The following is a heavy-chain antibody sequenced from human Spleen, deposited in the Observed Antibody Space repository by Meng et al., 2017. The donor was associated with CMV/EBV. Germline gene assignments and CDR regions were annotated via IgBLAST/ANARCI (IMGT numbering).Heavy chain of an antibody. CDR2: INPNSGGT. CDR3: ARDNSNYVGRDYYFGMDV. V-gene: IGHV1-2*02. D-gene: IGHD4-11*01. Sequence: ASVKVSCKASGYTFTGYYMHWVRQAPGQGLEWMGWINPNSGGTNYAQKFQGRVTMTRDTSISTAYMELSRLRSDDTAVYYCARDNSNYVGRDYYFGMDVWGQGTTVTVSS. CDR1: GYTFTGYY. J-gene: IGHJ6*02.